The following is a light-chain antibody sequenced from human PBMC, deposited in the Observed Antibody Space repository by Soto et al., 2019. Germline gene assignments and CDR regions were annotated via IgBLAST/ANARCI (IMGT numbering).Light chain of an antibody. CDR1: NIGSKS. V-gene: IGLV3-21*04. CDR3: QVWDSSSDHWV. J-gene: IGLJ3*02. Sequence: SYELTQPPSVSVAPGKTARITWGGNNIGSKSVHWYQQKPGQAPVLVIDYDSDRPSGIPERFSGSNSGNTATLTISRVEAGDEADYYCQVWDSSSDHWVFGGGTMLSVL. CDR2: YDS.